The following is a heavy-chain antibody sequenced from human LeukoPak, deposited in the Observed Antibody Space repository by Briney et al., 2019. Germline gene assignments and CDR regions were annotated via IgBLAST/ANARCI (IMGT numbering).Heavy chain of an antibody. CDR2: IYYSGST. Sequence: SETLSLTCTVSGGSISSYYWSWIRQPPGKGLEWIGYIYYSGSTNYSPSLKSRVTISVDTSKNQFSLKLSSVTAADTAVYYCARHGYGLDYFDYWGQGTLVTVSS. V-gene: IGHV4-59*08. J-gene: IGHJ4*02. D-gene: IGHD5-18*01. CDR1: GGSISSYY. CDR3: ARHGYGLDYFDY.